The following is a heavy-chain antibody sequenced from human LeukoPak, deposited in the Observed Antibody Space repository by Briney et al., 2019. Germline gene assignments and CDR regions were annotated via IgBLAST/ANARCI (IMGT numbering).Heavy chain of an antibody. D-gene: IGHD5-18*01. Sequence: SVKVSCKASGGTFSCYAISWVRQAPGQGLEWMGGIIPIFGTANYAQKFQGRVTITADESTSTAYMELSSLRSEDTAVYYCARLPSYGHRRGFDYWGQGTLVTVSS. J-gene: IGHJ4*02. CDR1: GGTFSCYA. V-gene: IGHV1-69*13. CDR3: ARLPSYGHRRGFDY. CDR2: IIPIFGTA.